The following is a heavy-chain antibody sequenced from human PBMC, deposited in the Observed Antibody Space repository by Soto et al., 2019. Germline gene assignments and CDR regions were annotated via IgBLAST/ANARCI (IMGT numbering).Heavy chain of an antibody. J-gene: IGHJ4*02. CDR2: ISYDGSNK. V-gene: IGHV3-30*03. D-gene: IGHD5-18*01. Sequence: QVQLVESGGGVVQPGRSLRLSCAASGFTFSSYGMHWVRQAPGKGLEWVAVISYDGSNKYYADSVKGRFTISRDNSKNTLYLQMNSLRAEDTAVYYCAAPLDTAMVIPSWGRGTLVTVSS. CDR3: AAPLDTAMVIPS. CDR1: GFTFSSYG.